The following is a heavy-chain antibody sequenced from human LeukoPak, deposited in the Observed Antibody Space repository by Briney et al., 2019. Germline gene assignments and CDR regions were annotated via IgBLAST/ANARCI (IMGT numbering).Heavy chain of an antibody. V-gene: IGHV3-15*01. CDR2: IKSKTDGGTT. D-gene: IGHD3-10*01. CDR3: TTAGYVRGVIGPFY. Sequence: GRSLRLSCAASGFTFSSYGMHWVRQAPGKGLEWVGRIKSKTDGGTTDYAAPVKGRFTISRDDSKNTLYLQMNSLKTEDTAVYYCTTAGYVRGVIGPFYWGQGTLVTVSS. CDR1: GFTFSSYG. J-gene: IGHJ4*02.